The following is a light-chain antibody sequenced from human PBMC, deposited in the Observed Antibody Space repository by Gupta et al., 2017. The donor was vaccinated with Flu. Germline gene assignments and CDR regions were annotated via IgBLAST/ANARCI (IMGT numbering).Light chain of an antibody. J-gene: IGKJ4*01. CDR2: DAS. CDR3: QQYDNLPPLT. Sequence: DRVTITCQASQDISNYLNWYQQKPGKAPKLLIYDASNLETGVPSRFSGSGSGTDFTVTISSLQPEDIATYYCQQYDNLPPLTFGGGTKVEIK. V-gene: IGKV1-33*01. CDR1: QDISNY.